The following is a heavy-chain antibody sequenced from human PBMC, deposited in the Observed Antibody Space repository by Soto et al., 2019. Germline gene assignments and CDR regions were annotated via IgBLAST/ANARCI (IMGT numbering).Heavy chain of an antibody. Sequence: HPGGSLRLSCEASGFTFSSYAMSWFRQAPGKGLEWVSGISGSGGSTYYADSVKGRFTISGDNSKNTLHLQMNSLRAEDTAVYYCAKRTPEDYFDYWGQGTLVTVSS. V-gene: IGHV3-23*01. CDR3: AKRTPEDYFDY. CDR1: GFTFSSYA. CDR2: ISGSGGST. J-gene: IGHJ4*02.